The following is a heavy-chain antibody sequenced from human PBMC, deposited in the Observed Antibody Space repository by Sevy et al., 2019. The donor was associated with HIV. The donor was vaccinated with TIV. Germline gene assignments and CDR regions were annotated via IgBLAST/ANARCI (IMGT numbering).Heavy chain of an antibody. CDR3: ARGPPDGSYDYFDY. CDR2: VSGSSNYI. D-gene: IGHD1-26*01. CDR1: GFTFSSYN. Sequence: GGSLRLSCAASGFTFSSYNMNWVRQAPGKGLEWVSSVSGSSNYIYYAESLKGRFIISRDNAKNTLYLQMTSLVADDSAVYYCARGPPDGSYDYFDYWGQGTLVTVSS. J-gene: IGHJ4*02. V-gene: IGHV3-21*06.